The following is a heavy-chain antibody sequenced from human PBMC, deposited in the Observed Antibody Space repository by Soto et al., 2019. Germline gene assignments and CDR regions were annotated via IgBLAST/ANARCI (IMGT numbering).Heavy chain of an antibody. CDR3: ARVRQGCSANNCYFDP. D-gene: IGHD1-1*01. CDR1: GGSVRAPDV. J-gene: IGHJ5*01. Sequence: QVHLQESGPGLVAPSGTLSLTCTLSGGSVRAPDVWNWVRQSPDKGLEWIAEVHISGHSNYNPSLRSRVSVSIDSSKNQFYLTLNSVTAADTAIYYCARVRQGCSANNCYFDPWGQGNQVTISS. V-gene: IGHV4-4*02. CDR2: VHISGHS.